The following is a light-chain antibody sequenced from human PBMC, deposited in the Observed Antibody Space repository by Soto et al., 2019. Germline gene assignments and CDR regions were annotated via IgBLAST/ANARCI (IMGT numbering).Light chain of an antibody. CDR2: SNN. CDR1: SSNIGSNY. V-gene: IGLV1-47*02. J-gene: IGLJ1*01. Sequence: QSVLTQPPSASGTPGQRVTISCSGSSSNIGSNYVYWYQQLPGTAPKLLIYSNNNRPSGVPDRFSGSTSGTSASLAISGLRYEDDADYYCATWDASLSGYVFGTGTKLTVL. CDR3: ATWDASLSGYV.